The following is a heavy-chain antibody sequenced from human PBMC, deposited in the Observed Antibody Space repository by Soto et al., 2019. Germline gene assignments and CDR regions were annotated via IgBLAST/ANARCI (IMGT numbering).Heavy chain of an antibody. Sequence: PGGSLRLSCAASGFTFSSYGMHWVRQAPGKGLEWVPFISNDRSNTNYADSVKGRFTISRDNSKNTVYLQMSSLRVEDTAVYYCVKGEYYYDSSGYYPFDYWGQGTLVTVSS. CDR2: ISNDRSNT. V-gene: IGHV3-30*18. J-gene: IGHJ4*02. CDR1: GFTFSSYG. D-gene: IGHD3-22*01. CDR3: VKGEYYYDSSGYYPFDY.